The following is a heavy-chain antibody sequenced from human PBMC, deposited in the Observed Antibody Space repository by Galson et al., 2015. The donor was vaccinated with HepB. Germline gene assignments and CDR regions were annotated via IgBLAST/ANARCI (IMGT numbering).Heavy chain of an antibody. V-gene: IGHV2-5*02. J-gene: IGHJ6*02. CDR3: ARSRNEILDTFAMDV. D-gene: IGHD3-9*01. CDR1: GFSLTTIGGG. CDR2: LFLDDDK. Sequence: PSLVKPTQTLTLTSTFSGFSLTTIGGGGGWVRQPPGKALQWLSLLFLDDDKGQNPSLESRPTHPKANPQNQEVLTMTNMDPVDTATYYCARSRNEILDTFAMDVWGQGTSINVSS.